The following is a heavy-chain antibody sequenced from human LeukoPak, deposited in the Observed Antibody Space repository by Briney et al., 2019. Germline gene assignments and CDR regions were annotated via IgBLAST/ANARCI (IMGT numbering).Heavy chain of an antibody. CDR3: ARVGVEGYCSSNRCYDWLYFDY. CDR2: ISYDGSIK. D-gene: IGHD2-2*01. V-gene: IGHV3-30-3*01. CDR1: GFIFRNYA. Sequence: GRSLRLSCAASGFIFRNYAMHWIRQAPGKGLEWVAAISYDGSIKDYADSVKGRFTISRDNSQNALDLQMNSLRGEDTAVYYCARVGVEGYCSSNRCYDWLYFDYWGQGTLVTVSS. J-gene: IGHJ4*02.